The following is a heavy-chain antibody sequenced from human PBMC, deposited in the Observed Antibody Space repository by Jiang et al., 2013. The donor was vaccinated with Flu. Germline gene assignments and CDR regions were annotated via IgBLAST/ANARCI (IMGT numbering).Heavy chain of an antibody. Sequence: SQTLSLTCAISGDSVSTNSVAWNWIRQSPSRGLEWLGRTYYWSKWYNDYAVSVKSRITVNPDTSKNQFSLQLNSVTPEDTAVYYCARERDHSFDYWGQGTLVTVSS. J-gene: IGHJ4*02. CDR1: GDSVSTNSVA. V-gene: IGHV6-1*01. CDR2: TYYWSKWYN. CDR3: ARERDHSFDY.